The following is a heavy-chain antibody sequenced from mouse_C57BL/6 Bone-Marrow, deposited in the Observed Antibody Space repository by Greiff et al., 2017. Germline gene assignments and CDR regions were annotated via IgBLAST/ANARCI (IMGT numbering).Heavy chain of an antibody. CDR2: IDPTRGGT. V-gene: IGHV1-72*01. CDR1: GYTFTSYW. Sequence: QVQLQQPGAELVKPGASVKLSGKASGYTFTSYWMHWVKQRPGRGLAWMGRIDPTRGGTKYTVKFQGKATLTVDTPSLTAYMQLSSLISEDSVVYDCARSPFSCSPSFEYWGQVTTLSVAS. CDR3: ARSPFSCSPSFEY. D-gene: IGHD1-1*01. J-gene: IGHJ2*01.